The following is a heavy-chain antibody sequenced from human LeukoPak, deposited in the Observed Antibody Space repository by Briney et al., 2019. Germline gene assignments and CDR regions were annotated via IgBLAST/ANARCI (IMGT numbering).Heavy chain of an antibody. D-gene: IGHD6-19*01. CDR1: RFTFSSYS. CDR3: ARGLTVSSGWYDY. CDR2: ISSSSSYI. Sequence: PGGSLRLSCAASRFTFSSYSMNWVRQVPGKGLEWVSSISSSSSYIYYADSVKGRYTISRDNAKNSLDLQMNSLRAEDTAVYYCARGLTVSSGWYDYWGQGTLVTVSS. J-gene: IGHJ4*02. V-gene: IGHV3-21*01.